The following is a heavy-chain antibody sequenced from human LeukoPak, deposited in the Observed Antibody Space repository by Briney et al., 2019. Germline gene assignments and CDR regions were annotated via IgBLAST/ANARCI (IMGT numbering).Heavy chain of an antibody. J-gene: IGHJ4*02. Sequence: GGSLRLSCAASGFTFSSYAMSWVRQAPGKGPEWVSAISGSGGSTYYADSVKGRFTISRDNSKNTLYLQMNSLRAEDTAVYYCATTPEEMATNHFDYWGQGTLVTVSS. CDR2: ISGSGGST. CDR3: ATTPEEMATNHFDY. D-gene: IGHD5-24*01. V-gene: IGHV3-23*01. CDR1: GFTFSSYA.